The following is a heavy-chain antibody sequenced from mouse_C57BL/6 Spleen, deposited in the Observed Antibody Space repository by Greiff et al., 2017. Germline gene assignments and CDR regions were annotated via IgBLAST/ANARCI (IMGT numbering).Heavy chain of an antibody. CDR1: GFTFSDYY. J-gene: IGHJ4*01. Sequence: EVQRVEPEGGLVQPGSSMKLSCTASGFTFSDYYMAWVRQVPEKGLEWVANINHDGSSTYYLDSFKSRFIISRDNTKNNLYLQMSSLESEDTATYYSASNNTAYAMDYWGQGTSVTVSS. V-gene: IGHV5-16*01. D-gene: IGHD1-2*01. CDR3: ASNNTAYAMDY. CDR2: INHDGSST.